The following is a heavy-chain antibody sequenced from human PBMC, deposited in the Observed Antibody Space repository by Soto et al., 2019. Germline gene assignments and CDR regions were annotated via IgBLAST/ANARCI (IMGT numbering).Heavy chain of an antibody. CDR1: GDSISSDNYF. CDR2: ISNRGTP. D-gene: IGHD2-8*01. CDR3: AREVNVVALSDAFDI. V-gene: IGHV4-30-4*01. J-gene: IGHJ3*02. Sequence: QVQLQESGPGLVKPSQTLSLICTVSGDSISSDNYFLSWIRQPPGQGLEWVGYISNRGTPYYNPSLKSRVHISLDTSRNRFSLDMYSVTAPDTAVYYCAREVNVVALSDAFDIWGQGTMVSVSS.